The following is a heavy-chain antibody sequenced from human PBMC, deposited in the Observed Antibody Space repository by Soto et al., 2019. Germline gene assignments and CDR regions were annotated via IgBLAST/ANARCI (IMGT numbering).Heavy chain of an antibody. CDR3: ARELQQLVQSGWFDP. J-gene: IGHJ5*02. CDR2: ISAYNGNT. V-gene: IGHV1-18*01. Sequence: GASVKVSCKASGYTFTSYGISWVRQAPGQGLEWMGWISAYNGNTNYAQKLQGRVTMTTDTSTSTAYMELRSLRSDDTAVYYCARELQQLVQSGWFDPWGQGTLVTVSS. CDR1: GYTFTSYG. D-gene: IGHD6-13*01.